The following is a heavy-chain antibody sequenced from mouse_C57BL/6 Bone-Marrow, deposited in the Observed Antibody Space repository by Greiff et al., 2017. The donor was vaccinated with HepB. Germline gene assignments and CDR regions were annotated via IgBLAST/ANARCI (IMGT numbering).Heavy chain of an antibody. Sequence: EVMLVDSGGGLVQSGRSLRLSCATSGFTFSDFYMEWVRQAPGKGLEWIAASRNKANDYTTEYSASVKGRFIVSRDTSQSILYLQMNALRAEDTAIYYCARDAITGYWYFDVWGTGTTVTVSS. D-gene: IGHD1-2*01. CDR3: ARDAITGYWYFDV. V-gene: IGHV7-1*01. CDR1: GFTFSDFY. J-gene: IGHJ1*03. CDR2: SRNKANDYTT.